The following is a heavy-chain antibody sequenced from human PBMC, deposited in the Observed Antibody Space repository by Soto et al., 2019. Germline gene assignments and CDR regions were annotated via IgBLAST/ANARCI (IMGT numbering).Heavy chain of an antibody. CDR2: ISAYNGNT. CDR1: GYTFTSYG. CDR3: PREVLAARPDYYYGMDV. V-gene: IGHV1-18*04. Sequence: SVTVSCKASGYTFTSYGISWVRQAPGQGLEWMGWISAYNGNTNYAQNLQGRVTMTTDTSTSTDYMELRSLRSDDTAVYYCPREVLAARPDYYYGMDVWGQGTTVTVSS. J-gene: IGHJ6*02. D-gene: IGHD6-6*01.